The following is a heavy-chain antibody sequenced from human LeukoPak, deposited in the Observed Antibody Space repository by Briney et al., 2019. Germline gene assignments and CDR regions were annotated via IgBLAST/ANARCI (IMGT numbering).Heavy chain of an antibody. V-gene: IGHV3-21*01. CDR2: ISSSSSYI. CDR3: ASIADAYFFDY. D-gene: IGHD6-13*01. CDR1: GFTFSSYS. Sequence: GRSLRLSCAASGFTFSSYSMTWVRQAPGKGLEWVSSISSSSSYIYYADSVKGRFTISRDNAKNSLYLQMNSLRAEDTAVYYCASIADAYFFDYWGQGTLVTVSS. J-gene: IGHJ4*02.